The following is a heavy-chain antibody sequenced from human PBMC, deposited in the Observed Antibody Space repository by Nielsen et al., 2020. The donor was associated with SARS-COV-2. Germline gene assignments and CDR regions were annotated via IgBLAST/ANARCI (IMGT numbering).Heavy chain of an antibody. D-gene: IGHD1-26*01. CDR3: AKALGPFEFLVGVDFYGMDV. CDR2: ISSDGGKK. Sequence: GESLKISCAASGFPFRSYDMYWVRQAPGKGLAWVAVISSDGGKKYYVHSVKGRFTISRDNAKNILNVQMNSLRAEDTAVYYCAKALGPFEFLVGVDFYGMDVWGQGATVTVSS. V-gene: IGHV3-30*18. CDR1: GFPFRSYD. J-gene: IGHJ6*02.